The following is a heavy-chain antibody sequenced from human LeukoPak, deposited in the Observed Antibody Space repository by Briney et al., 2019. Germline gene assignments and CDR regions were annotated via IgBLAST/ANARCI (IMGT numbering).Heavy chain of an antibody. J-gene: IGHJ5*02. V-gene: IGHV4-61*08. CDR1: GASISSGGYY. D-gene: IGHD2/OR15-2a*01. Sequence: PSQTLSLTCTVSGASISSGGYYWSWIRQLPGKGLEWIGYIYYSGNTNYNPSLKSRVTISVGTSKNQFSLKLSSVTAADTAVYYCARIGGTDCDNTSCRNLLGVDPWGQGTLVTVSS. CDR3: ARIGGTDCDNTSCRNLLGVDP. CDR2: IYYSGNT.